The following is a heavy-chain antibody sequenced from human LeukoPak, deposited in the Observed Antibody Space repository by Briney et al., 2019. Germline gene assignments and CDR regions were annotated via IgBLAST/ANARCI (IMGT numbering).Heavy chain of an antibody. D-gene: IGHD5-24*01. J-gene: IGHJ6*03. CDR3: ARGLGSGMATTPHYYYYMDV. CDR1: GFTFSSYA. V-gene: IGHV3-23*01. CDR2: ISGSGSNT. Sequence: GGSLRLSCAASGFTFSSYAINWVRQAPGKGLEWVSIISGSGSNTYYADSVKGQFTISRDSSKNTLYLQMNSLRSEDTAVYYCARGLGSGMATTPHYYYYMDVWGKGTTVTVSS.